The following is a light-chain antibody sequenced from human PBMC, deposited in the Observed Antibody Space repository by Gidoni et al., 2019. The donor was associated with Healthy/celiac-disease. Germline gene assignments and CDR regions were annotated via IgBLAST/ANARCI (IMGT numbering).Light chain of an antibody. CDR2: AAS. V-gene: IGKV1-16*02. CDR3: QQYNSYPF. Sequence: IPLTQSPSSLSASVGDRFTITCRASQCISNYLAWFQQKPGKANKSLIYAASSLQSGVQSKSGGSGCGKDFTLIISSLQEEDLANYYCQQYNSYPFFGQGTKLEIK. J-gene: IGKJ2*01. CDR1: QCISNY.